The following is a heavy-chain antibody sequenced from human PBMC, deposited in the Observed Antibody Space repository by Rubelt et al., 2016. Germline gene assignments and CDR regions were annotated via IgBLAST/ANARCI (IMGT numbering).Heavy chain of an antibody. CDR2: IIPILGIA. Sequence: SWVRQAPGQGLEWMGSIIPILGIANYAQQFQGRVTITADKSTSTAYMELSSLRSEDTAVYYCARVGTAMVTTWGQGTLVTVSS. CDR3: ARVGTAMVTT. J-gene: IGHJ5*02. V-gene: IGHV1-69*04. D-gene: IGHD5-18*01.